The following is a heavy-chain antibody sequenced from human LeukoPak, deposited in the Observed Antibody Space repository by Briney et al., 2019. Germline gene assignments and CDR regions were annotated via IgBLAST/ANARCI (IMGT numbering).Heavy chain of an antibody. J-gene: IGHJ4*02. Sequence: ASVKVSCKASGGTFSSYAISWVRQAPGQGLEWMGRIIPILGIANYAQKFRGRVTITADKSTSAAYMELSSLRSEDTAVYYCARDRSGDYYDSSGYCCWGQGTLVTVSS. D-gene: IGHD3-22*01. CDR1: GGTFSSYA. CDR2: IIPILGIA. CDR3: ARDRSGDYYDSSGYCC. V-gene: IGHV1-69*04.